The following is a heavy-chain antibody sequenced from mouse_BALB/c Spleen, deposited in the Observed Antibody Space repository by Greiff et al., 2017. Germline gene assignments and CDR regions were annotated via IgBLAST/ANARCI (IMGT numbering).Heavy chain of an antibody. CDR1: GYSFTSYW. CDR2: IYPGNSDT. D-gene: IGHD1-1*01. V-gene: IGHV1-5*01. J-gene: IGHJ4*01. Sequence: EVQLQESGTVLARPGASVKMSCKASGYSFTSYWMHWVKQRPGQGLEWIGAIYPGNSDTSYNQKFKGKAKLTAVTSASTAYMELSSLTNEDSAVYYCTRPVVAYYYAMDYWGQGTSVTVSS. CDR3: TRPVVAYYYAMDY.